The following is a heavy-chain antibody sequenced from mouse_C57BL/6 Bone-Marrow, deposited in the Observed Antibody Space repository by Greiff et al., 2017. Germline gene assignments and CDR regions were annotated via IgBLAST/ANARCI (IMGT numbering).Heavy chain of an antibody. CDR3: ARVNYYSNDFAY. D-gene: IGHD2-5*01. CDR2: ISDGGSYT. J-gene: IGHJ3*01. CDR1: GFTFSSYA. V-gene: IGHV5-4*03. Sequence: DVMLVESGGGLVKPGGSLKLSCAASGFTFSSYAMSWVRQTPEKRLEWVATISDGGSYTYYPENVKGRFTISRDNAKHNLYLQMSYLKSEDTAMYNCARVNYYSNDFAYWGQRTLVTVAA.